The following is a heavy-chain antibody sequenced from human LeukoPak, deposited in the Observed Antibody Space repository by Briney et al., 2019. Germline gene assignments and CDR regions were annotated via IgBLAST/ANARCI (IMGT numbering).Heavy chain of an antibody. Sequence: ASVKVSCKASGYTFISYAIHWVRQAPGQRLEWMGWINAGNGNTKYSQKFQGRVIITRDTSASTVYMELNSLRSEDTAVYYCARGIAAAAPNWFDPWGQGTQVTVSS. D-gene: IGHD6-13*01. CDR3: ARGIAAAAPNWFDP. CDR1: GYTFISYA. V-gene: IGHV1-3*01. CDR2: INAGNGNT. J-gene: IGHJ5*02.